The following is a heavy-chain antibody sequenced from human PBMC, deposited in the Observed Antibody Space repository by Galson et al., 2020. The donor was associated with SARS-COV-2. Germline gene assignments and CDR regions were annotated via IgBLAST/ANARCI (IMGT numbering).Heavy chain of an antibody. CDR2: IKQDGSEK. CDR3: ARDLFSSAAAGTYYYYYGMDV. D-gene: IGHD6-13*01. CDR1: GFTFSSYW. Sequence: QLGESLKISCAASGFTFSSYWMSWVRQAPGKGLEWVANIKQDGSEKYYVDSVKGRFTISRDNAKNSLYLQMNSLRAEDTAVYYCARDLFSSAAAGTYYYYYGMDVWGQGTTVTVSS. V-gene: IGHV3-7*01. J-gene: IGHJ6*02.